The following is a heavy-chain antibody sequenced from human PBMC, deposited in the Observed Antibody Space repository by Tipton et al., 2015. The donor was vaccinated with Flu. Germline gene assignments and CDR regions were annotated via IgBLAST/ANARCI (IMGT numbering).Heavy chain of an antibody. CDR1: GASISSGSYY. Sequence: TLSLTYTVSGASISSGSYYWTWIRQPAGKGLEWIGRIYTSGTTNYNPSLKSRVTISVDTSKNQFSLKLSSVTAADTAVYYCARDNRYDSSGLNWFDPWGQGTLVTVSS. D-gene: IGHD3-22*01. V-gene: IGHV4-61*02. CDR2: IYTSGTT. CDR3: ARDNRYDSSGLNWFDP. J-gene: IGHJ5*02.